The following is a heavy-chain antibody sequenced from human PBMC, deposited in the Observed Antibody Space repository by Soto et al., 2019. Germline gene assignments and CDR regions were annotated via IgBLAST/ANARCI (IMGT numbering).Heavy chain of an antibody. V-gene: IGHV3-23*01. CDR1: GFTFKNYA. J-gene: IGHJ1*01. D-gene: IGHD4-17*01. Sequence: EVNLLESGGGVVQPGESLRISCVGSGFTFKNYAMTWVRQAPGKGLEWVSGTTGSGANKHYADSVRGRFTISRDNCKKTLYLEFKSLRVEDTAVNYCAKDGDSGEDGPAEYFEHWGQGTLVTV. CDR3: AKDGDSGEDGPAEYFEH. CDR2: TTGSGANK.